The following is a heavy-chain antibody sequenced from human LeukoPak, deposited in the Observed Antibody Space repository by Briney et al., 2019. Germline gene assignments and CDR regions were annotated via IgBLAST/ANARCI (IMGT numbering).Heavy chain of an antibody. V-gene: IGHV4-34*01. D-gene: IGHD1-7*01. J-gene: IGHJ4*02. CDR2: ASHAGFS. CDR3: ARGRLNWDYDFDY. CDR1: GASFVGRH. Sequence: SETLSLTCAVSGASFVGRHWSWIRQSPGKGLELLWEASHAGFSKYNPSLKSRVSISVDTSKDQFSLKLASVTAADTAMYYCARGRLNWDYDFDYWGPGTLVTVSS.